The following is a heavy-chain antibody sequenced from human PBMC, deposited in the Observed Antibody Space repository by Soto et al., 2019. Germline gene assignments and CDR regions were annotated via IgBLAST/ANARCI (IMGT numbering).Heavy chain of an antibody. Sequence: SLPLSLTCPVSGGSISSYYWSWIRQPPGKGLEWIGYIYYSGSTNYNPSLKSRVTISVDTSKNQFSLRLSSVTAADTAVYYCADMRGQWLPRDWGQGILVTVSS. CDR3: ADMRGQWLPRD. V-gene: IGHV4-59*08. CDR2: IYYSGST. D-gene: IGHD6-19*01. J-gene: IGHJ4*02. CDR1: GGSISSYY.